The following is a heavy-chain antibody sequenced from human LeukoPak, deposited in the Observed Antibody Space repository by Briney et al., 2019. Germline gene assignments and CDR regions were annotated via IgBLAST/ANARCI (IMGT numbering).Heavy chain of an antibody. J-gene: IGHJ3*02. D-gene: IGHD6-19*01. CDR1: GFTFSSYS. CDR3: ARDRSSGWYNRDAFDI. V-gene: IGHV3-21*01. Sequence: PGGSLRLSCAASGFTFSSYSMNWVRQAPGKGLEWVSSISSSSSYIYYADSVKGRFTISRDNAKNSLYLQMNSLRAEDTAVYYCARDRSSGWYNRDAFDIWGQGTMVTVSS. CDR2: ISSSSSYI.